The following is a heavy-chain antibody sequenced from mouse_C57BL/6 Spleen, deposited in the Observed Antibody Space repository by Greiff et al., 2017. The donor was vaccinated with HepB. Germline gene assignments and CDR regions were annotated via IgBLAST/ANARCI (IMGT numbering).Heavy chain of an antibody. CDR1: GFTFSSYA. J-gene: IGHJ1*03. CDR3: AREAYYDYDRWYFDV. V-gene: IGHV5-4*03. D-gene: IGHD2-4*01. CDR2: ISDGGSYT. Sequence: MLVESGGGLVKPGGSLKLSCAASGFTFSSYAMSWVRQTPEKRLEWVATISDGGSYTYYPDNVKGRFTISRDNAKNNLYLQMSHLKSEDTAMYYCAREAYYDYDRWYFDVWGTGTTVTVSS.